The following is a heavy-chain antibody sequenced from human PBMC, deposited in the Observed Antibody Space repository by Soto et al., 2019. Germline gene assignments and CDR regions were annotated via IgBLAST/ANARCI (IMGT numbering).Heavy chain of an antibody. D-gene: IGHD6-19*01. J-gene: IGHJ3*02. CDR2: IDWDDDK. CDR1: GFPLSTSGMC. Sequence: SGPTLVNPTQTLTLTCTFSGFPLSTSGMCVSWIRQPPGKALEWLALIDWDDDKYYSTSLKTRLTISKDTSKNQVVLTMTNMDPVDTATYYCARAPGIALAEVAFDIWGQGTMVTVSS. CDR3: ARAPGIALAEVAFDI. V-gene: IGHV2-70*01.